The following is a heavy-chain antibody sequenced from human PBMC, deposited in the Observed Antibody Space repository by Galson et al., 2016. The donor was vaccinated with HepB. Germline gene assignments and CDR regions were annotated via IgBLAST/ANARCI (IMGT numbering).Heavy chain of an antibody. CDR3: PRDGTLRPLGY. Sequence: SLRLSCAASEFSFGSYWMSWVRQSPGKGLEWVANIKPDGSEKYYVDSVEGRFTISRDNAKNSLYLQMNSLRAEDTALYYCPRDGTLRPLGYWGQGTLVTVSS. V-gene: IGHV3-7*03. J-gene: IGHJ4*02. CDR1: EFSFGSYW. D-gene: IGHD3-22*01. CDR2: IKPDGSEK.